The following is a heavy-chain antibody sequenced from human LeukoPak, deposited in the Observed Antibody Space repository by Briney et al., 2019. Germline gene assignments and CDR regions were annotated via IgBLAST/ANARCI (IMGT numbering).Heavy chain of an antibody. CDR1: GFTFSSYA. V-gene: IGHV3-48*04. Sequence: PGGSLRLSCAASGFTFSSYAMSWVRQAPGKGLEWVSYISSSGSTIYYADSVKGRFAISRDNAKNSLYLQMNSLRAEDTAVYYCAATPKVRHAPIVVVPAATSDAFDIWGQGTMVTVSS. CDR3: AATPKVRHAPIVVVPAATSDAFDI. D-gene: IGHD2-2*01. J-gene: IGHJ3*02. CDR2: ISSSGSTI.